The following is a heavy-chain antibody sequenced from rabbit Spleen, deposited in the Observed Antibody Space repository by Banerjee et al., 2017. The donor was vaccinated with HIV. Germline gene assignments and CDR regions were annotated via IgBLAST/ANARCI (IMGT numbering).Heavy chain of an antibody. CDR1: GFSFINKHV. Sequence: QQRLVESGGGLVKPGASLTLTCKASGFSFINKHVMCWVRQAPGRGLEWIACMNSRSGEDVYATWAKGRFTVSKTSSTTVTLQMTSLTAADTATYFCARDLPSVVGWNLNLWGQGTLVTVS. J-gene: IGHJ4*01. V-gene: IGHV1S45*01. CDR3: ARDLPSVVGWNLNL. D-gene: IGHD1-1*01. CDR2: MNSRSGED.